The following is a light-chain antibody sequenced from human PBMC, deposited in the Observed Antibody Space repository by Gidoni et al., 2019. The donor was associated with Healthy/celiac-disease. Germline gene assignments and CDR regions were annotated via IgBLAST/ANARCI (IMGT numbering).Light chain of an antibody. CDR3: MQALQTPPLT. CDR2: LGS. CDR1: QSLLHSNGYNY. V-gene: IGKV2-28*01. J-gene: IGKJ4*01. Sequence: DIEMTQSPLSLPVTPGEPASISCRSSQSLLHSNGYNYLDWYLQKPGQSPQLLIYLGSNRASGVPDRFSGSGSGTDFTLKISRVEAEDVGVYYCMQALQTPPLTFXGXTKVEIK.